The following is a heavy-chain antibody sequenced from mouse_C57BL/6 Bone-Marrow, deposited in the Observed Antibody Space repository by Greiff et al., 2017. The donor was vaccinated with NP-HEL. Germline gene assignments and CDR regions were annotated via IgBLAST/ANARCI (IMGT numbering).Heavy chain of an antibody. CDR2: IDPSDSYT. J-gene: IGHJ2*01. Sequence: QVQLQQPGAELVRPGPSVKLSCKASGYTFTSYWMHWVKQRPGQGLEWIGVIDPSDSYTNYNQKFKGKATLTVDTSSSTAYMQLSSLTSEDSAVDYCARDSTGDSSGYYVDYWGQGTTLTVSS. CDR1: GYTFTSYW. D-gene: IGHD3-2*02. CDR3: ARDSTGDSSGYYVDY. V-gene: IGHV1-59*01.